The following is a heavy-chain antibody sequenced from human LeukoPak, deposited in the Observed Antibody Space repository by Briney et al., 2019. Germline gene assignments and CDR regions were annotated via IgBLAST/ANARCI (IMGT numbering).Heavy chain of an antibody. V-gene: IGHV3-11*01. CDR1: GFTFSDYY. J-gene: IGHJ4*02. CDR3: ARCRCHSCCFDN. D-gene: IGHD2-15*01. Sequence: PGGSLRLSCAASGFTFSDYYMSWIRQAPGKGPEWVSYISPSGATISYADSVKGRFTTSRDNAKSSLYLQMNSLRAEDTAVYYCARCRCHSCCFDNWGQGTQVTVSS. CDR2: ISPSGATI.